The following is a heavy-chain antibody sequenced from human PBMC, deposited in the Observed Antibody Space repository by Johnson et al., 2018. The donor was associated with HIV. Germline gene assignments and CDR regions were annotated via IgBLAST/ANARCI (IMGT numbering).Heavy chain of an antibody. CDR2: IGTAGDT. CDR3: AKDPMVATPANAFDI. V-gene: IGHV3-13*01. D-gene: IGHD5-12*01. CDR1: GFTFSSYD. J-gene: IGHJ3*02. Sequence: VQLVESGGGLVQPGGSLRLSCAASGFTFSSYDMHWVRQATGKGLEWVSAIGTAGDTYYPGSVKGRFTISRDNAKNSLYMQMNSMRAEDTALYYCAKDPMVATPANAFDIWGQGTMVTVSS.